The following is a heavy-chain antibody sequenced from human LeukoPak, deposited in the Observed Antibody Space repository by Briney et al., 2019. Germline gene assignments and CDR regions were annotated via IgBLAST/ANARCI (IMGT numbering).Heavy chain of an antibody. D-gene: IGHD6-6*01. V-gene: IGHV3-43*02. J-gene: IGHJ4*02. CDR3: AKGYGIAARPLDLFDY. CDR2: ISGDGGST. Sequence: GGSLRLSCAASGFTFSSYSMNWVRQAPGKGLEWVSLISGDGGSTYYADSVKGRFTISRDNSKNSLYLQMNSLRTEDTALYYCAKGYGIAARPLDLFDYWGQGTLVTVSS. CDR1: GFTFSSYS.